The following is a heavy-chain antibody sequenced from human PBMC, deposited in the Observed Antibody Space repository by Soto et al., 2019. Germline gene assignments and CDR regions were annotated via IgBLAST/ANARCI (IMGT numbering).Heavy chain of an antibody. CDR2: IWYDGSNK. J-gene: IGHJ4*02. CDR3: ARDGEAAESSSWFDYFDY. V-gene: IGHV3-33*01. Sequence: QVQLVESGGGVVQPGRSLRLSCAASGFTFSSYGMHWVRQAPGKGLEWVAVIWYDGSNKYYADSVKGRFTISRDNSKNTLYLQMNRLRAEETAVYYCARDGEAAESSSWFDYFDYWGQGTLVTVSS. D-gene: IGHD6-13*01. CDR1: GFTFSSYG.